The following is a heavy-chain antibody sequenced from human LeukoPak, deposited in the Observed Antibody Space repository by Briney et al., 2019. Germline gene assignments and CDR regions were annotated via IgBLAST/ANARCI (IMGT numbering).Heavy chain of an antibody. J-gene: IGHJ4*02. D-gene: IGHD5-18*01. CDR3: AKDLNVRGYSYGIDY. V-gene: IGHV3-23*01. CDR1: GFTFSSYA. Sequence: GGSLRLSCAASGFTFSSYAMSWVRQAPGKGLEWVSAISGSGGSTYYADSVKGRFTISRDNSRNTLYLQMNSLRAEDTAVYYCAKDLNVRGYSYGIDYWGQGTVVTVSS. CDR2: ISGSGGST.